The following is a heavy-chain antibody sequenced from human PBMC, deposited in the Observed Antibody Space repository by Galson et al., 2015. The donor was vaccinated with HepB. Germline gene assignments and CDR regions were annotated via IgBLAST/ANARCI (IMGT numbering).Heavy chain of an antibody. CDR3: ARGDSSGWYFWFDP. CDR2: INAGNGNT. J-gene: IGHJ5*02. Sequence: SVKVSCKASGYTFTSYAMHWVRQAPGQRLEWMGWINAGNGNTKYSQKFQGRVTITRDTSASTAYMELSSLRSEDTAVYYCARGDSSGWYFWFDPWGQGTLVTVSS. CDR1: GYTFTSYA. V-gene: IGHV1-3*01. D-gene: IGHD6-19*01.